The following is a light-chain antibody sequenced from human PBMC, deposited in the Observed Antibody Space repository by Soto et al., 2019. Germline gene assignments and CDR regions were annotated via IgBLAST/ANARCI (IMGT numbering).Light chain of an antibody. CDR3: QQYGSSLIT. Sequence: IVLTQSPGTLSFSAGEIATLSFRASQSVTSSYLAWYQQKPGQAPRLLLYVASTRATGIPDRFSGSGSGTDFTLTISRLEPEDFAVYYCQQYGSSLITFGQGTRLEIK. J-gene: IGKJ5*01. CDR1: QSVTSSY. V-gene: IGKV3-20*01. CDR2: VAS.